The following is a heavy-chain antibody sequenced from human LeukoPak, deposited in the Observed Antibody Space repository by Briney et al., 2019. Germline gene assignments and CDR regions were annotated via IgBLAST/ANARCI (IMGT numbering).Heavy chain of an antibody. V-gene: IGHV4-4*02. CDR3: AREGGFYRPLDY. CDR2: VHLDGRT. CDR1: GGSISSTNW. J-gene: IGHJ4*02. Sequence: PSETLSLTCGVSGGSISSTNWWTWVRQPPGKGLEWIGEVHLDGRTNYNPSLTGRLTLSVDLYENHISLKLTSVTAADTAAYYCAREGGFYRPLDYLGQGTLVTVSS. D-gene: IGHD3-3*01.